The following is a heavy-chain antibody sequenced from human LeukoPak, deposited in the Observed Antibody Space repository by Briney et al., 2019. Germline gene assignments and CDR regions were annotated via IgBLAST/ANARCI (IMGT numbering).Heavy chain of an antibody. Sequence: GGSLRLSCAASGFTFSDYYMSWIRQAPGKGLEWVSYISSSGSTIYYADSVEGRFTVSRDNAKNSLYLQMNSLRAEDTAVYYCARAPTYYYDSSGPPPTLFDYWGQGTLVTVSS. CDR2: ISSSGSTI. CDR1: GFTFSDYY. V-gene: IGHV3-11*01. CDR3: ARAPTYYYDSSGPPPTLFDY. J-gene: IGHJ4*02. D-gene: IGHD3-22*01.